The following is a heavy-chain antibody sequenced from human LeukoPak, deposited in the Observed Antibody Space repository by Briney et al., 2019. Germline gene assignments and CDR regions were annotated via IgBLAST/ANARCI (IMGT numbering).Heavy chain of an antibody. Sequence: GGSLRLSCAASGFTFSSYAMGWVRQAPGKGLEWVSAISGSGGSTYYADSVKGRFTISRDNSKNTLYLQMNSLRAEDTAVYYCATYLRFLEWFFDYWGQGTLVTVSS. V-gene: IGHV3-23*01. CDR2: ISGSGGST. CDR1: GFTFSSYA. CDR3: ATYLRFLEWFFDY. D-gene: IGHD3-3*01. J-gene: IGHJ4*02.